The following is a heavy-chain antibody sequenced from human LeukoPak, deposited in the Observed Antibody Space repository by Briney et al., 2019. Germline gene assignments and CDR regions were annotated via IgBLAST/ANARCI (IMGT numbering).Heavy chain of an antibody. CDR3: ARVQGGGFRTAGY. D-gene: IGHD1-14*01. CDR1: GFTLSNYG. J-gene: IGHJ4*02. Sequence: GGSLRLSCAASGFTLSNYGMHWVRQAPGKGLEWVAFIRFDGSNKYYADSVKGRFTISRDNSKNTLFLQMNSLRTEDTAVYFCARVQGGGFRTAGYWGQGTLVTVSS. CDR2: IRFDGSNK. V-gene: IGHV3-30*02.